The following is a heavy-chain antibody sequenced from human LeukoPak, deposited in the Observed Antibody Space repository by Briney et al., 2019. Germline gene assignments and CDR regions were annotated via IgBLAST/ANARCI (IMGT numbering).Heavy chain of an antibody. CDR1: GYTFTGYY. Sequence: AASVKVSCKASGYTFTGYYMHWVRQAPGQGLEWMGWINPNSGGTNYAQKFQGRVTMTRDTSISTAYMELSRLRSDDTAVYYCARCRQGYSGYDSPVARGMDVWGQGTTVTVSS. D-gene: IGHD5-12*01. V-gene: IGHV1-2*02. CDR2: INPNSGGT. J-gene: IGHJ6*02. CDR3: ARCRQGYSGYDSPVARGMDV.